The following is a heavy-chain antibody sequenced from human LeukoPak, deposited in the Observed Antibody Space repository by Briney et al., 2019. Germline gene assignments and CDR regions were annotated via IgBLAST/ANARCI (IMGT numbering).Heavy chain of an antibody. D-gene: IGHD6-13*01. CDR3: ARDSSSWFFDY. CDR1: GFTFSSYT. CDR2: ISYDGSNK. V-gene: IGHV3-30-3*01. Sequence: GGSLRLSCAASGFTFSSYTMHWVRQAPGKGLEWVAVISYDGSNKYYADSVKGRFTISRDNSKNTLYLQMNSLRAEDTAVYYCARDSSSWFFDYWGQGTLVTVSS. J-gene: IGHJ4*02.